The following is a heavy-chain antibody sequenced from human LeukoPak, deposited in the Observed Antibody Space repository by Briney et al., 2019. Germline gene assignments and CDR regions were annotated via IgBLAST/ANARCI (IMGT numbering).Heavy chain of an antibody. V-gene: IGHV4-34*01. CDR3: ARGEKWDLHAFDV. CDR2: INHAGST. D-gene: IGHD1-26*01. CDR1: GGSFSGYY. J-gene: IGHJ3*01. Sequence: PSETLSLTCAVYGGSFSGYYWTWIRQPPGKGLERIGEINHAGSTDYNPSLKSRVTLSVDTSKNQFSLKLTSVTGADTAIYYCARGEKWDLHAFDVWGHGTKVAVSS.